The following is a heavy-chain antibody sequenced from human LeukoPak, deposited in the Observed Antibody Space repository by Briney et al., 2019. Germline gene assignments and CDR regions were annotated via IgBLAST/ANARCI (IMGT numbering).Heavy chain of an antibody. CDR2: IYSGGST. CDR3: ARDGYDSSGNPPGLYGMDV. J-gene: IGHJ6*02. CDR1: GFTVSSNY. D-gene: IGHD3-22*01. Sequence: GGSLRLSCAASGFTVSSNYMSWVRQAPGKGLEWVSVIYSGGSTYYADSVKGRFTISRDNSKNTLYLQMNSLRAEDTAVYYCARDGYDSSGNPPGLYGMDVWGQGTTVTVSS. V-gene: IGHV3-66*01.